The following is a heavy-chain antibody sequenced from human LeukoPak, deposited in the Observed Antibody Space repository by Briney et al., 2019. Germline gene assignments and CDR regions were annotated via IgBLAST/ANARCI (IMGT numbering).Heavy chain of an antibody. V-gene: IGHV4-59*01. CDR3: AREGYYYAGSGYYYLDY. Sequence: SETLSLTCTVSGGSISSYYWSWIRQPPGKGLEWIGYIYYSGSTNYNPSLKSRVTISVDTSKNQFSLKLNSVTAADTAVYYCAREGYYYAGSGYYYLDYWGQGTLVTVSS. J-gene: IGHJ4*02. CDR1: GGSISSYY. CDR2: IYYSGST. D-gene: IGHD3-22*01.